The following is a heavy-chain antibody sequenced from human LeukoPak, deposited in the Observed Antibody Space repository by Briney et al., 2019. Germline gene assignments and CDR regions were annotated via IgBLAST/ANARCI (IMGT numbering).Heavy chain of an antibody. CDR2: ISDNSGST. CDR1: GFTFRYYA. D-gene: IGHD1-14*01. J-gene: IGHJ4*02. CDR3: TRSPDGFDY. V-gene: IGHV3-23*01. Sequence: PGGSLRLSCAASGFTFRYYAMHWVRQAPGKGLEWVSTISDNSGSTYYPDSVKGRFTISRDNAKNSLYLQMNSLRAEDTALYYCTRSPDGFDYWGQGTLVTVSS.